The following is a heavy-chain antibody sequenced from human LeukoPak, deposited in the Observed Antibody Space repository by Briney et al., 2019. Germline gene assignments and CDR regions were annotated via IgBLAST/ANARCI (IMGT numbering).Heavy chain of an antibody. Sequence: GGSLRLSCAASGFTFSSYSMNWVRQAPGKGLEWVSYISSSSSTIYYADSVKGRFTISRDNAKNSLYLQMNSLRAEDTAVYYCARGPDCSSTSCYGGYYWFDPWGQGTLVTVSS. D-gene: IGHD2-2*01. J-gene: IGHJ5*02. CDR3: ARGPDCSSTSCYGGYYWFDP. CDR2: ISSSSSTI. V-gene: IGHV3-48*01. CDR1: GFTFSSYS.